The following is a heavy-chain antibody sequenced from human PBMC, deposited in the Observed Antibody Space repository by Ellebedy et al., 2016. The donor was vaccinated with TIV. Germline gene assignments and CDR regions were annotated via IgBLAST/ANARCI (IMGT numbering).Heavy chain of an antibody. Sequence: SVKVSXXASGGTFSSYAISWVRQAPGQGLEWMGRIIPILGIANYAQKFQGRVTITADKSTSTAYMELSSLRSEDTAVYYCARDVGTYDSSPFDIWGQGTMVTVSS. J-gene: IGHJ3*02. CDR1: GGTFSSYA. V-gene: IGHV1-69*04. CDR3: ARDVGTYDSSPFDI. CDR2: IIPILGIA. D-gene: IGHD3-22*01.